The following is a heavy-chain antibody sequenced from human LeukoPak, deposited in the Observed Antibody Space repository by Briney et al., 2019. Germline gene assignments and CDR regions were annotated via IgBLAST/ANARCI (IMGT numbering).Heavy chain of an antibody. D-gene: IGHD6-6*01. CDR2: NSPTGSTT. J-gene: IGHJ4*02. CDR3: ARGPNSNWSGLDF. CDR1: GFSFSGHW. V-gene: IGHV3-74*01. Sequence: GGSLRLSCTASGFSFSGHWMHWARHLPGKGLVWVSRNSPTGSTTSYADSVKGRFTVSRDNAKNTLYLQVNNLRAEDTAVYYCARGPNSNWSGLDFWGQGTLLTVSS.